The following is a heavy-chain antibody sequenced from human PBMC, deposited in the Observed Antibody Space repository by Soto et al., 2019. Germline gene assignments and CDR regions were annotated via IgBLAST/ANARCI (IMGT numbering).Heavy chain of an antibody. D-gene: IGHD2-15*01. J-gene: IGHJ5*02. Sequence: PSETLSLTCTVSGGFISSSYWSWIRQPPGKGLEWLAYIYDDGSANYNPSLKSRATISLDMSKNQFSLKLTSVTAADTAVYYCARDKYCSGGSCRKNWFDPWGKGTLVTVS. CDR2: IYDDGSA. CDR3: ARDKYCSGGSCRKNWFDP. CDR1: GGFISSSY. V-gene: IGHV4-59*01.